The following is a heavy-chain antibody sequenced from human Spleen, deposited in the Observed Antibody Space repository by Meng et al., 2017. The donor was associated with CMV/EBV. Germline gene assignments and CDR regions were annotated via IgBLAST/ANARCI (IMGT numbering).Heavy chain of an antibody. D-gene: IGHD6-6*01. CDR1: GFTFSSYS. CDR2: ISSSSSYI. V-gene: IGHV3-21*01. J-gene: IGHJ6*02. Sequence: GGSLRPPCAASGFTFSSYSMNWVRQAPGKGLEWVSSISSSSSYIYYADSVKGRFTISRDNAKNSLYLQMNSLRAEDTAVYYCARDFFLAAPFGRSGMDVWGQGTTVTVSS. CDR3: ARDFFLAAPFGRSGMDV.